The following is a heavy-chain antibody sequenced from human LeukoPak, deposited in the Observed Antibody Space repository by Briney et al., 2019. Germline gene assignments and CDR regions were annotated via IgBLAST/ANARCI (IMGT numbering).Heavy chain of an antibody. CDR1: GFTFSSYG. D-gene: IGHD3-16*02. CDR2: ISYDGSNK. J-gene: IGHJ4*02. CDR3: ARGTSSLGELSPFFDY. V-gene: IGHV3-30*03. Sequence: GRSLRLSCAASGFTFSSYGMHWVRQAPGKGLEWVAVISYDGSNKYYADSVKGRFTISRDNSKNTLYLQMNSLRAEDTAVYYCARGTSSLGELSPFFDYWGQGTLVTVSS.